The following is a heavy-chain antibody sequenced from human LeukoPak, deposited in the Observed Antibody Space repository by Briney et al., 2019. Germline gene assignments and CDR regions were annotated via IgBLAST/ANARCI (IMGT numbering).Heavy chain of an antibody. Sequence: SETLSLTCTVSGGSISSSSYYWGWIRQPPGKGLEWIGSIYYSGSTYYNPSLKSRVTISVDTSKNQFSLKLSSVTAADTAVYYCARIFGYRTDAFDIWGQGTMVTVSS. V-gene: IGHV4-39*01. CDR1: GGSISSSSYY. J-gene: IGHJ3*02. CDR2: IYYSGST. D-gene: IGHD5-18*01. CDR3: ARIFGYRTDAFDI.